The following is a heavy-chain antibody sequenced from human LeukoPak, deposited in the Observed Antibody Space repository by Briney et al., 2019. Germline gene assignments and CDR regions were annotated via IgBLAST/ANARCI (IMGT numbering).Heavy chain of an antibody. CDR1: GFTFSSYA. D-gene: IGHD3-22*01. Sequence: PGGSLRLSCAASGFTFSSYAMSWVRQAPGKGLEWVSAISGSGGSTYYADSVKGRFTISRDNSKNTLYLQMNSLRAEDTAVYYCAKGGIAHDSSGYYSIPYFDYWGQGTLVTVSS. CDR2: ISGSGGST. J-gene: IGHJ4*02. CDR3: AKGGIAHDSSGYYSIPYFDY. V-gene: IGHV3-23*01.